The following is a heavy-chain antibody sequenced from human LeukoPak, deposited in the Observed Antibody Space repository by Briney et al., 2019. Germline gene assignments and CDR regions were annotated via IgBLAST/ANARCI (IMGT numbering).Heavy chain of an antibody. Sequence: GGSLRLSCAASGFTFSGYAMHWVRQAPGKGLEWVAVISYDGSNKYYADSVKGRFTISRDNSKNTLYLQMNSLRAEDTAVYYCARDLNYYDSSGYSLGAFDIWGQGTMVTVSS. CDR1: GFTFSGYA. V-gene: IGHV3-30-3*01. J-gene: IGHJ3*02. CDR3: ARDLNYYDSSGYSLGAFDI. D-gene: IGHD3-22*01. CDR2: ISYDGSNK.